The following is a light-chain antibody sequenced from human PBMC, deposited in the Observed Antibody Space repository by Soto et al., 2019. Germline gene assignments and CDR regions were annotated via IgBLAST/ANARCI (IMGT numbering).Light chain of an antibody. CDR1: RSNIGTYT. CDR3: AAWDGSLSAVV. V-gene: IGLV1-44*01. CDR2: LNT. Sequence: QSVLTQSPSASGTPGQRVTISCSGSRSNIGTYTVNWYQQLPGTAPTLLIYLNTQRPSGVPARFSGSKSGTSASLAISGLQSEDEADYYCAAWDGSLSAVVFGGWTKLTVL. J-gene: IGLJ2*01.